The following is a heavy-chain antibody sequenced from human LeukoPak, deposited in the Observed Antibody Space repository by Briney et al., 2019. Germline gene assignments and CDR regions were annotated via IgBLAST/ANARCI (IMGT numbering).Heavy chain of an antibody. D-gene: IGHD3-22*01. Sequence: GGSLTLSCAASGFTFSSYAMHWVRQAPGKGLEWVAVISYDGSNKYYADSVKGRFTISRDNTKNTLYLQMNSLRAEDTAVYYCARGNYYDSSGYYYKPSFDYWGQGTLVTVSS. CDR2: ISYDGSNK. J-gene: IGHJ4*02. V-gene: IGHV3-30*04. CDR1: GFTFSSYA. CDR3: ARGNYYDSSGYYYKPSFDY.